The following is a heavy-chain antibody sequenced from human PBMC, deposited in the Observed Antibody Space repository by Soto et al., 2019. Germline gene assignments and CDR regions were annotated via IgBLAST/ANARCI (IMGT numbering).Heavy chain of an antibody. CDR1: GYTCTSYG. D-gene: IGHD3-3*01. CDR2: ISAYNGNT. CDR3: ARGAVFGVVIKYWFDP. V-gene: IGHV1-18*01. J-gene: IGHJ5*02. Sequence: ASVKVSCKASGYTCTSYGISWARQSPGQGLEWMGWISAYNGNTNYAQKLQGRVTMTTDTSTSTAYMELRSLRSDDTAVYYCARGAVFGVVIKYWFDPWGQGTLVTAPQ.